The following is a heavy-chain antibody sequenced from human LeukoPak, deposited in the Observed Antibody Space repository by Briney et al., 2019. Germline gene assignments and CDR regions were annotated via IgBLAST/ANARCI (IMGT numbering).Heavy chain of an antibody. D-gene: IGHD3-22*01. J-gene: IGHJ3*02. CDR1: GGSISSGSYY. Sequence: SQTLSLTCTVSGGSISSGSYYWSWIRQPAGKGLEWIGRIYTSGSTNYNPSLKSRVTMSVDTSKNQFSLKLSSVTAADTAVYYCARDSGIRYDSSGYYSLHFDIWGQGTMVTVSS. CDR2: IYTSGST. CDR3: ARDSGIRYDSSGYYSLHFDI. V-gene: IGHV4-61*02.